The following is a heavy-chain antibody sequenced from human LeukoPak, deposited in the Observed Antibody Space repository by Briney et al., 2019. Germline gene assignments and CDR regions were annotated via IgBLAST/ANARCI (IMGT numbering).Heavy chain of an antibody. CDR2: IYSGGST. V-gene: IGHV3-53*01. CDR1: GFTVSSNY. D-gene: IGHD2-8*01. Sequence: GGSLRLSCAASGFTVSSNYMSWVRQAPGKGLEWVSVIYSGGSTYYADSVKGRFTISRDNSKNTLYLQMNSLRAEDTAVYYCAREFCTDGFCYFDSWGQGTLVTVPS. CDR3: AREFCTDGFCYFDS. J-gene: IGHJ4*02.